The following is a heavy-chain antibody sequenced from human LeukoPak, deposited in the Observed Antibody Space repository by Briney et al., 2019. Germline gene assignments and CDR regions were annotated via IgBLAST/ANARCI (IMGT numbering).Heavy chain of an antibody. CDR2: IHPNSGDT. V-gene: IGHV1-2*02. J-gene: IGHJ4*02. Sequence: ASVKVSCKASGYSFTDHFLHWLRQAPGQGLEWMAWIHPNSGDTNYAQRFQGRVSLTRDTSISTAYMELSSLRSDDTAVYYCARDHNWGPDYWGQGTLVSVSS. D-gene: IGHD7-27*01. CDR1: GYSFTDHF. CDR3: ARDHNWGPDY.